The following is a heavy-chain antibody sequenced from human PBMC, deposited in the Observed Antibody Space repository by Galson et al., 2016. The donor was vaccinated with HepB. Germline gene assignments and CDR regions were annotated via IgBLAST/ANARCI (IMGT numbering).Heavy chain of an antibody. CDR3: ARWPRPDGMDV. J-gene: IGHJ6*02. Sequence: SETLSLTCTVSGGSFNGYHWNWIRQPPGKGLEWIGYIYYSGRTNYNPTLKSRVTISLDTSKSQFSLKLTSVSAADTAVYYCARWPRPDGMDVWGQGTTVTVSS. V-gene: IGHV4-59*01. CDR2: IYYSGRT. CDR1: GGSFNGYH.